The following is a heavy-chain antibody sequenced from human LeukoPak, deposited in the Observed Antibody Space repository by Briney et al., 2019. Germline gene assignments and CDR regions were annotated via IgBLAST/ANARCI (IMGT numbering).Heavy chain of an antibody. CDR2: INHSGST. CDR1: GGSFSGYY. CDR3: ARSLVIAAPYYYYGMDV. Sequence: SETLSLTCAVYGGSFSGYYWSWIRQPPGKGLEWIGEINHSGSTNYNPSLKSRVTISVDTSKNQFSLKLSSVTAADTAVYYCARSLVIAAPYYYYGMDVWGQGTTVTVPS. V-gene: IGHV4-34*01. D-gene: IGHD6-6*01. J-gene: IGHJ6*02.